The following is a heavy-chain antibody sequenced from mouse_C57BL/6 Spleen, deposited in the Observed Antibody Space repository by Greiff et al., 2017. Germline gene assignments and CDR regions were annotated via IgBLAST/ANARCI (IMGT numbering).Heavy chain of an antibody. CDR1: GFTFSDYY. D-gene: IGHD2-4*01. V-gene: IGHV5-16*01. CDR3: ARVNYDYPFAY. J-gene: IGHJ3*01. Sequence: EVKLMESEGGLVQPGSSMKLSCTASGFTFSDYYMAWVRQVPEKGLEWVAYISYDGSSSYSLDSLKSSFIISRDNERNILYLQMSRLKSEDTAAYYCARVNYDYPFAYWGQGTLVTVSA. CDR2: ISYDGSSS.